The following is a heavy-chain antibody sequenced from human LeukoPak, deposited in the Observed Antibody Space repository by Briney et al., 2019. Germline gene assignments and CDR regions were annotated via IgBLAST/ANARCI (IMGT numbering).Heavy chain of an antibody. CDR2: IKQDGSEK. D-gene: IGHD3-22*01. V-gene: IGHV3-7*01. CDR1: GFTFSSYW. Sequence: GGSLRLSCAASGFTFSSYWMSWVRQAPGKGLEWVANIKQDGSEKYYVDSVKGRFTISRDNAENSLYLQMDSLRAEDTAVYYCAEDQGTVIEDPFDYWGQGTLVTVSS. CDR3: AEDQGTVIEDPFDY. J-gene: IGHJ4*02.